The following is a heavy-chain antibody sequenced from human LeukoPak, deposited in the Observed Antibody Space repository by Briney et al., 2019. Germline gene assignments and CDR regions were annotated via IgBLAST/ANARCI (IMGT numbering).Heavy chain of an antibody. Sequence: PSETLSLTCTVSGGSISSGGYYWRWIRQHPGKGLEWIGYIYYSGSTYYNPSLKSRVTISVDTSKNQFSLKLSSVTAADTAVYYCARGPGYYDSRHFDYWGQGTLVTVSS. CDR2: IYYSGST. J-gene: IGHJ4*02. CDR1: GGSISSGGYY. V-gene: IGHV4-31*03. D-gene: IGHD3-22*01. CDR3: ARGPGYYDSRHFDY.